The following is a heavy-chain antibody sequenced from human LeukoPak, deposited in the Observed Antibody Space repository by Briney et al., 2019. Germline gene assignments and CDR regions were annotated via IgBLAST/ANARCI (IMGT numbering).Heavy chain of an antibody. CDR3: ARQTYYYDSSGHPYWYFDL. D-gene: IGHD3-22*01. CDR2: TYYSGST. CDR1: GVSISSSSYY. J-gene: IGHJ2*01. Sequence: SETLSLTCTVSGVSISSSSYYWGWIRQPPGKGLDWIGTTYYSGSTYYNPSLKSRLTMSVDTSKNQFSLKLSSVTVADTAIYYCARQTYYYDSSGHPYWYFDLWGRGTLVTVSS. V-gene: IGHV4-39*01.